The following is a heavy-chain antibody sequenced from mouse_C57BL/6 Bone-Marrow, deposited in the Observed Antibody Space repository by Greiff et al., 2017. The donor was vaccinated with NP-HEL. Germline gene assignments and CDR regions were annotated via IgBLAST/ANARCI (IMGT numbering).Heavy chain of an antibody. D-gene: IGHD1-1*01. V-gene: IGHV7-3*01. CDR1: GFTFTDYY. J-gene: IGHJ1*03. CDR3: ARYYYGSSPGYFDV. CDR2: FRNKANGYTT. Sequence: EVMLVEPGGGLVQPGGSLSLSCAASGFTFTDYYMSWVRQPPGKALEWLGFFRNKANGYTTEYSASVKGRFTISRDNSQSILYLQMNALRAEDSATYYCARYYYGSSPGYFDVWGTGTTVTVSS.